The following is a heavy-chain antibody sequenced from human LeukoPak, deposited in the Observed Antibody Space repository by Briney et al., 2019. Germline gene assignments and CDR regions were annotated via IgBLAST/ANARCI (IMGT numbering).Heavy chain of an antibody. J-gene: IGHJ6*03. CDR2: IYDSGST. CDR3: ARAAAYSGWNTMDV. CDR1: GGSISSTIYY. D-gene: IGHD6-19*01. Sequence: SETLSLTCTVSGGSISSTIYYWGWIRQPPGKGLEWIGSIYDSGSTYYNPALKSRDTISVDTSKNQFSLKLSSVTAANTAVYYCARAAAYSGWNTMDVWGKGTTVTVSS. V-gene: IGHV4-39*07.